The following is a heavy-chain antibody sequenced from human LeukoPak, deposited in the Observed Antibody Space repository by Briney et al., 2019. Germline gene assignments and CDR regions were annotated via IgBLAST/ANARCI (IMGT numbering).Heavy chain of an antibody. CDR3: ARIIGVTGTDWFDP. J-gene: IGHJ5*02. D-gene: IGHD6-13*01. CDR2: ISSSGSTI. V-gene: IGHV3-11*01. CDR1: GFTFSDYY. Sequence: PGGSLRLSCEASGFTFSDYYMSWIRQAPGKGLEWISYISSSGSTIYSADSVKGRFTISRDNAKNSLYLQMNSLRAGDTAVYYCARIIGVTGTDWFDPWGQGTLVTVSS.